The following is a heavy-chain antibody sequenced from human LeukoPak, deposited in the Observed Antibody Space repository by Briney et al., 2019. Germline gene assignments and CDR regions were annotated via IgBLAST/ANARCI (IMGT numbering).Heavy chain of an antibody. CDR1: GFTFSSYA. CDR2: ISGSGGST. D-gene: IGHD3-16*02. V-gene: IGHV3-23*01. J-gene: IGHJ4*02. Sequence: GGSLRLSCAASGFTFSSYAMSWVRQAPGKGLEWVSAISGSGGSTYYADSVKGRFTISRDNSKNTLYLQMNSLRAEDTAVYYCAKVAYYDYVWGSYRYPPPYWGQGTLVTVSS. CDR3: AKVAYYDYVWGSYRYPPPY.